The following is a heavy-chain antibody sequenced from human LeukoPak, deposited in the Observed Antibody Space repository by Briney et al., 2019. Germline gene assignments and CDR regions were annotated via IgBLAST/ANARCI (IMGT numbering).Heavy chain of an antibody. J-gene: IGHJ2*01. CDR1: GGSISSYY. CDR2: IYYSGST. Sequence: SETVSLTCTVSGGSISSYYWSWIRQPPGKGLEWIGYIYYSGSTNYNPSLKSRVTISVDTSKNQFSLKLSSVTAADTAVYYCARDLSGGAWYFDLWGRGTLVTVSS. V-gene: IGHV4-59*01. CDR3: ARDLSGGAWYFDL. D-gene: IGHD2-15*01.